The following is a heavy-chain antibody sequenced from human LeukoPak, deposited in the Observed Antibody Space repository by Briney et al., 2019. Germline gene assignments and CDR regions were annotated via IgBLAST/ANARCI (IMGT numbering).Heavy chain of an antibody. CDR2: INHSGST. D-gene: IGHD4-17*01. V-gene: IGHV4-34*01. CDR3: ARGYDFDY. Sequence: SETLSLTCTVSGASISSYYWSWIRQPPGKGLEWIGEINHSGSTNYNPSLKSRVTISVDTSKNQSSLKLSSVTAADTAVYYCARGYDFDYWGQGTLVTVSS. J-gene: IGHJ4*02. CDR1: GASISSYY.